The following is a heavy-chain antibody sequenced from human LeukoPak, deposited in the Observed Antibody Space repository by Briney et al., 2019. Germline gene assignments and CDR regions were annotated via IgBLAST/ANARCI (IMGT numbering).Heavy chain of an antibody. Sequence: SETLSLTCTVSGGSISSYYWSWIRQPPGKGLEWIGYIYYSGSTNYNPPLKSPVTISVDTSKNQFSLKLSSVTAADTAVYYCARVAAAYDWYFDLRGRGTLVTVSS. V-gene: IGHV4-59*01. CDR3: ARVAAAYDWYFDL. CDR1: GGSISSYY. J-gene: IGHJ2*01. D-gene: IGHD6-13*01. CDR2: IYYSGST.